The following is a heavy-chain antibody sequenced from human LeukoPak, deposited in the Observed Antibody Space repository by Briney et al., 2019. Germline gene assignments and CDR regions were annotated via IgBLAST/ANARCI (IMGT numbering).Heavy chain of an antibody. Sequence: GASVKVSCKASGGTFSSYAISWVRQAPGQGLEWMGWINPNSGGTNYAQKFQGRVTMTRDTSISTAYMELSRLRSDDTAVYYCAYLGGDFDYWGQGTLVTVSS. D-gene: IGHD3-9*01. V-gene: IGHV1-2*02. CDR1: GGTFSSYA. J-gene: IGHJ4*02. CDR2: INPNSGGT. CDR3: AYLGGDFDY.